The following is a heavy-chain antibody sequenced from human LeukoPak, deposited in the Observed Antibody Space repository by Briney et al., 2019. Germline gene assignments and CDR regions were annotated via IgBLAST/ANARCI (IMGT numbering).Heavy chain of an antibody. D-gene: IGHD2-15*01. J-gene: IGHJ4*02. CDR1: GFTFSSYG. CDR3: AKASQYCSGGSCYSAFDY. CDR2: ISGSGTTT. Sequence: GRSLRLSCAASGFTFSSYGMSWVRQGPGKGLEWVSAISGSGTTTYYADSVKGRFTISRDNSKNTLYLQMSSLRAEDTAIYYCAKASQYCSGGSCYSAFDYWGQGTLVTVSS. V-gene: IGHV3-23*01.